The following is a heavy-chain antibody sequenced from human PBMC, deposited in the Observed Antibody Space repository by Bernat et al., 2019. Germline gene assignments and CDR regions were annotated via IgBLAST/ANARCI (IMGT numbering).Heavy chain of an antibody. V-gene: IGHV3-30*18. D-gene: IGHD6-13*01. CDR3: AKDRSSSWTFDY. Sequence: QVQLVESGGGVVQPGRPLRLSCAASGFTFSSDGMHWVRQAPGKGLEWVTFISYDGDKKYYADPVKCPFTISRDHSTNTLSLQMSSLRAEDTAVYYCAKDRSSSWTFDYCDQGPLVIVSS. CDR1: GFTFSSDG. CDR2: ISYDGDKK. J-gene: IGHJ4*02.